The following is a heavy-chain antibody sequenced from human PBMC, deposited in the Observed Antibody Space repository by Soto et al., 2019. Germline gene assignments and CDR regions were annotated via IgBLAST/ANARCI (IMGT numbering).Heavy chain of an antibody. V-gene: IGHV3-9*01. CDR2: ISWNSGSI. CDR1: GFTFDDYA. Sequence: VQLVESGGGLVQPGRYLRLSCAASGFTFDDYAMHWVRQAPGKGLEWVSGISWNSGSIGYADSVKSRFTISRDNAKSSLYLQMNSLRAEDAALYYCAKDIGWSSSTSFDYWGQGTLVTVSS. D-gene: IGHD2-2*01. J-gene: IGHJ4*02. CDR3: AKDIGWSSSTSFDY.